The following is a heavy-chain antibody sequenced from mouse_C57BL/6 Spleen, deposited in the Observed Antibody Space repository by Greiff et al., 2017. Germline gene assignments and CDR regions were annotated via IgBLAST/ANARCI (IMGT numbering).Heavy chain of an antibody. V-gene: IGHV1-82*01. CDR3: ASNYGMDD. CDR2: IYPGDGDT. J-gene: IGHJ4*01. Sequence: QVQLQQSGPELVKPGASVKISCKASGYAFSSSWMNWVKQRPGKGLEWIGRIYPGDGDTNYNGKFKGKATLTADKSSRTAYMQLSSLTSEDSAVYFCASNYGMDDWGQGTSVTVSS. D-gene: IGHD1-1*01. CDR1: GYAFSSSW.